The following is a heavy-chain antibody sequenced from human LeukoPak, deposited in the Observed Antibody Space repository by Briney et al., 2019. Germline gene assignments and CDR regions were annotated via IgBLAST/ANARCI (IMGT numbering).Heavy chain of an antibody. D-gene: IGHD1-26*01. Sequence: GASVKVSCKVSGYTLTELSMHWVRQAPGKGLEWMGGFDPEDGETIYAQKFQGRVTMTEDTSTDTAYMELGSLRSEDTAVYYCATDLGPEWELLNDYWGQGTLVTVSS. CDR1: GYTLTELS. CDR2: FDPEDGET. CDR3: ATDLGPEWELLNDY. J-gene: IGHJ4*02. V-gene: IGHV1-24*01.